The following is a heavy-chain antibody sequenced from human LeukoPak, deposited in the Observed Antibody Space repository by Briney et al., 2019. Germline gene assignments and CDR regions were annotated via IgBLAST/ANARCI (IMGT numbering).Heavy chain of an antibody. V-gene: IGHV3-23*01. D-gene: IGHD3-16*02. CDR3: AKDEYDYVWGSYPAPDY. CDR2: ISGSGGST. CDR1: GFTFSSYA. Sequence: GGSLRLSCSASGFTFSSYAMSWVRQAPGKGLEWVSAISGSGGSTYYADSVKGRFTISRDNSKNTLYLQMNSLRAEDTAVYYCAKDEYDYVWGSYPAPDYWGQGTLVTVSS. J-gene: IGHJ4*02.